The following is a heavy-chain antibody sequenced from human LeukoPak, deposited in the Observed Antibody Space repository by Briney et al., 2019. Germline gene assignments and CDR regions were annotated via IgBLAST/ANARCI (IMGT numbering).Heavy chain of an antibody. CDR3: AKDGNWARFED. D-gene: IGHD7-27*01. J-gene: IGHJ4*02. Sequence: GGSLRLSCAASEFTFSSYAMSWVRQAPGKGLEWVSSIFPSGGEIHYADSVRGRFTISRDNSKSTLSLQMNSLRAEDTAIYYCAKDGNWARFEDWGQGTLVTVSS. CDR1: EFTFSSYA. V-gene: IGHV3-23*01. CDR2: IFPSGGEI.